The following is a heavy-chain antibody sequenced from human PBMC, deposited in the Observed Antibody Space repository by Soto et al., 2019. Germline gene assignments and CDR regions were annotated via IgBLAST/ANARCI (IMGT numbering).Heavy chain of an antibody. CDR1: GYTFTSYD. J-gene: IGHJ5*02. D-gene: IGHD2-2*01. CDR2: MNPNSGNT. Sequence: ASVKVSCKASGYTFTSYDINWVRQATGQGLEWMGWMNPNSGNTGYAQKFQGRVTMTRYTSISTAYMELSSLRSEDTAVYYCARVGCPAASVCNWFDPWGQGTLVTVSS. V-gene: IGHV1-8*01. CDR3: ARVGCPAASVCNWFDP.